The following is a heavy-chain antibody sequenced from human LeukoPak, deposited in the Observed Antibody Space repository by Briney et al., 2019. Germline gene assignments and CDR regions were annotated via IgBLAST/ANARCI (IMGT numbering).Heavy chain of an antibody. J-gene: IGHJ6*03. V-gene: IGHV3-64*01. CDR1: GFTFSSYA. D-gene: IGHD2-2*01. CDR3: ARAYYQLPPFYYYYCMDV. Sequence: PGGSVRLSCAASGFTFSSYAMHWVRQAPGKGLEYVSAISSNGGSTYYANSVKGRFTISRDNSKNTLYLQMGSLRAEDMAVYYCARAYYQLPPFYYYYCMDVWGKGTTVTVSS. CDR2: ISSNGGST.